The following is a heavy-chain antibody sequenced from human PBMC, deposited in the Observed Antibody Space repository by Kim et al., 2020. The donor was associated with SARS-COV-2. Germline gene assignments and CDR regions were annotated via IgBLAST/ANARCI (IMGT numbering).Heavy chain of an antibody. CDR3: ARRNSESLGFYSIDA. J-gene: IGHJ6*03. CDR1: GAFINRYY. Sequence: SETLSLTCTVSGAFINRYYWSWIRQPPGKGLEWIGYILHSGSAIYNPSLKSRVTISVDTSKNQFSLRLTSVTAADTAVYYCARRNSESLGFYSIDAWGKG. CDR2: ILHSGSA. D-gene: IGHD3-16*01. V-gene: IGHV4-59*08.